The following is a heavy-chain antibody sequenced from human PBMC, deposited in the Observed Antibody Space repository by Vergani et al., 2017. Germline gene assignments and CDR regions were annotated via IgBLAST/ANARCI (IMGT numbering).Heavy chain of an antibody. V-gene: IGHV1-18*01. CDR3: ASRRGYSGYDYGGALGY. CDR1: GYTFTSYG. J-gene: IGHJ4*02. Sequence: QVQLVQSGAEVKKPGASVKVSCKASGYTFTSYGISWVRQAPGQGLEWMGWISAYNGNTNYGQKLQGRVTMTTDTSTSTAYMELRSLRSEDTAVYYCASRRGYSGYDYGGALGYWGQGTLVTVSS. D-gene: IGHD5-12*01. CDR2: ISAYNGNT.